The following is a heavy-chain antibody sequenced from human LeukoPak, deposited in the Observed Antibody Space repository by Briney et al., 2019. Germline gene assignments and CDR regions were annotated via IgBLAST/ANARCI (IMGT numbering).Heavy chain of an antibody. D-gene: IGHD6-6*01. CDR3: AKDLASIAARDWFDP. CDR1: GFTVSSYG. CDR2: ISYDGSNK. Sequence: GGSLRLSCAASGFTVSSYGMHWVRQAPGKGLEWVAVISYDGSNKYYADSVKGRFTISRDNSKNTPYLQMNSLRAEDTAVYYCAKDLASIAARDWFDPWGQGTLVTVSS. V-gene: IGHV3-30*18. J-gene: IGHJ5*02.